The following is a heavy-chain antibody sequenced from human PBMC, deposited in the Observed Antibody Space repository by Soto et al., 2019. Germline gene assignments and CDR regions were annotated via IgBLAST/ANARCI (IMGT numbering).Heavy chain of an antibody. D-gene: IGHD2-8*01. CDR3: ARDSMVYAIRPYYYYGMVV. J-gene: IGHJ6*04. V-gene: IGHV1-18*01. Sequence: ASVKVSCKASGYTFTSYGISWVRQAPGQGLEWMGWISAYNGNTNYAQKLQGRVTMTTDTSTTTAYMELRSLRSDDTAVYYCARDSMVYAIRPYYYYGMVVWGEGNTVTFSS. CDR1: GYTFTSYG. CDR2: ISAYNGNT.